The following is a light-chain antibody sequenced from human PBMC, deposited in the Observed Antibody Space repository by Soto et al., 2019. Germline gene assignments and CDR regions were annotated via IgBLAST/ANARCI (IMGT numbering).Light chain of an antibody. J-gene: IGLJ2*01. V-gene: IGLV6-57*02. CDR2: EDN. Sequence: NFMLTQPHSVSESPGKTVTISCTGSSGSIASNYVQWYQQRPGSAPTTVIYEDNQRPSGVPDRFSGSIDSSSNSASLTISRLKTEDEAAYYCQSYDSSTVVFGGGTKLTVL. CDR1: SGSIASNY. CDR3: QSYDSSTVV.